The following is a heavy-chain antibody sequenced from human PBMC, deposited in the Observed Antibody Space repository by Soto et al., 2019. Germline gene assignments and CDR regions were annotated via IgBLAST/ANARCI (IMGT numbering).Heavy chain of an antibody. D-gene: IGHD5-18*01. V-gene: IGHV1-69*06. CDR1: GGTFSSYA. CDR2: IIPIFGTA. Sequence: SVKVSCKASGGTFSSYAISWVRQAPGQGLEWMGGIIPIFGTANYAQKFQGRVTITADKSTSTAYMELSSLRSEDTAVYYCARGWGVMSQRGYSYGFDYWGQGTLVTVSS. CDR3: ARGWGVMSQRGYSYGFDY. J-gene: IGHJ4*02.